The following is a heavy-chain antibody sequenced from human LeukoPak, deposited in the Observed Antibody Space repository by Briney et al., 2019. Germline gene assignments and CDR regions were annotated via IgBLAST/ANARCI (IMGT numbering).Heavy chain of an antibody. D-gene: IGHD3-10*01. CDR3: ARVGDHYHWYLDL. Sequence: GGSLRLSCAASGFSVSTKYMNWVRQAPGKGLEWGSIIYSGADTYYADSVKGRFTISRDTSKNTLFLHMNSLRVEDTAVYFCARVGDHYHWYLDLWGRGTLVSVSS. J-gene: IGHJ2*01. CDR2: IYSGADT. CDR1: GFSVSTKY. V-gene: IGHV3-53*01.